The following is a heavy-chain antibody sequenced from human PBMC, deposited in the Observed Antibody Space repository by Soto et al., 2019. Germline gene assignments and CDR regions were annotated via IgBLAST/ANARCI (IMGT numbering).Heavy chain of an antibody. CDR3: ARVLGFLEWSPFPYYYGMDV. D-gene: IGHD3-3*01. CDR2: ISYDGSNK. V-gene: IGHV3-30-3*01. J-gene: IGHJ6*02. Sequence: GGSLRLSCAASGFTFSSYAMHWVRQAPGKGLEWVAVISYDGSNKYYADSVKGRFTISRDNSKNTLYLQMNSLRAEDTAVYYCARVLGFLEWSPFPYYYGMDVWGQGTTVTVSS. CDR1: GFTFSSYA.